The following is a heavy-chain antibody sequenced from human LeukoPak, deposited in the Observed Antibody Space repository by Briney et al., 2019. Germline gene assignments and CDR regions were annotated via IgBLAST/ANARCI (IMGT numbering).Heavy chain of an antibody. CDR2: IKLDGSEK. Sequence: GGSLRLSCVASGFTFGKYWMSWVRQAPGKGLEWVANIKLDGSEKNYVDSVKGRFTISRDNTKNSLYLQMNSLRVGDTAVFYCARDQYDTWSRRGNFDSWGQGTLVIVSS. D-gene: IGHD3-3*01. CDR1: GFTFGKYW. J-gene: IGHJ4*02. CDR3: ARDQYDTWSRRGNFDS. V-gene: IGHV3-7*03.